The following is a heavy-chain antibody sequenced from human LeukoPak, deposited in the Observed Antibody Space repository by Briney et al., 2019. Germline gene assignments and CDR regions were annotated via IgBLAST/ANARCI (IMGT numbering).Heavy chain of an antibody. CDR3: ARVGYCSSASCYEDAFDI. D-gene: IGHD2-2*01. CDR2: IGSSTSYI. J-gene: IGHJ3*02. CDR1: GFTFSSYT. V-gene: IGHV3-21*01. Sequence: PGGSLRLSCAASGFTFSSYTMNWVRQAPGKGLEWVSSIGSSTSYIYYLDSVKGRFTISRDNAKNSMYLQMNSLRAEDTAVYYCARVGYCSSASCYEDAFDIWGQGTMVSVSS.